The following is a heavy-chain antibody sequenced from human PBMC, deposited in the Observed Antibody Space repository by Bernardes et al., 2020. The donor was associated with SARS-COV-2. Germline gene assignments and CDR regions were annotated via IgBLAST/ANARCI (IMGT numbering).Heavy chain of an antibody. J-gene: IGHJ4*02. V-gene: IGHV3-48*01. CDR1: GFTFSSYS. CDR3: ARDKGFCSSSSCSHFDY. D-gene: IGHD2-2*01. CDR2: ISSSSRTI. Sequence: GGSLRLSCAASGFTFSSYSMNWVRQAPGKGLEWVSSISSSSRTIYYADSVKGRFTISRDNAKNSLYLQMNSLGAEDTAVYYCARDKGFCSSSSCSHFDYWGQGTLVTVSS.